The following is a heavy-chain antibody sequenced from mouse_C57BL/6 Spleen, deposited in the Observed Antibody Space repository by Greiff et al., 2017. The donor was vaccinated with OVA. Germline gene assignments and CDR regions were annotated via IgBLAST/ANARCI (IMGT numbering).Heavy chain of an antibody. CDR1: GYTFTSYW. J-gene: IGHJ1*03. CDR3: ARSDYYGSSSWYFDV. CDR2: IDPSDSYT. V-gene: IGHV1-69*01. D-gene: IGHD1-1*01. Sequence: QVQLKQPGAELVMPGASVKLSCKASGYTFTSYWMHWVKQRPGQGLEWIGEIDPSDSYTNYNQKFKGKSTLTVDKSSSTAYMQLSSLTSEDSAVYYCARSDYYGSSSWYFDVWGTGTTVTVSS.